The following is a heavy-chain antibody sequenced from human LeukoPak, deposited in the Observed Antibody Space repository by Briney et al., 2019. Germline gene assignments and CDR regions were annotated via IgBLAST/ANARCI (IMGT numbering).Heavy chain of an antibody. CDR1: GGTFSSNE. V-gene: IGHV1-69*04. CDR2: IIPNLGTA. J-gene: IGHJ6*02. Sequence: SVKVSCKASGGTFSSNEISWVRQAPGQGLEWMGRIIPNLGTANYAQSFQGRVTITADKSTSTAYMELSSLRSEDTAVYYCARERFLEWLFHYYYYGMDVWGQGTTVTVSS. CDR3: ARERFLEWLFHYYYYGMDV. D-gene: IGHD3-3*01.